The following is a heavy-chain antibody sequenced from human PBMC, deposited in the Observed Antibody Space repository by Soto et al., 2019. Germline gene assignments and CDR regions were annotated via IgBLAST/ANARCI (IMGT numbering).Heavy chain of an antibody. Sequence: PSETLSLTCTVSGGSISSSSYYWGWIRQPPGKGLEWIGSIYYSGSTYYNPSLKSRVTISVDTSKNQFSLKLSSVTAADTAVYYCARHHGGMITFGGVIVIPYFDYWGQGTLVTVSS. D-gene: IGHD3-16*02. CDR1: GGSISSSSYY. CDR2: IYYSGST. J-gene: IGHJ4*02. CDR3: ARHHGGMITFGGVIVIPYFDY. V-gene: IGHV4-39*01.